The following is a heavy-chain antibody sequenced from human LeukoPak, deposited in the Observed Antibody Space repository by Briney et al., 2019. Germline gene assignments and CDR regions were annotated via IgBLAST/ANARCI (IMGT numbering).Heavy chain of an antibody. Sequence: GGPLRLSCAAFGFTFSSYSMNWVRQAPGKGLEWVSSITSSGSYIYYADSVKGRFTVSRDNAKNSLYLQMNSLRAEDTAVYYCVRDAMTTVTQYYFDFWGQGTLVTVSS. CDR1: GFTFSSYS. D-gene: IGHD4-11*01. CDR2: ITSSGSYI. V-gene: IGHV3-21*01. J-gene: IGHJ4*02. CDR3: VRDAMTTVTQYYFDF.